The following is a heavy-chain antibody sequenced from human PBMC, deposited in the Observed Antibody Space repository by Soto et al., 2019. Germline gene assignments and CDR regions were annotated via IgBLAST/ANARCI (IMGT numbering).Heavy chain of an antibody. D-gene: IGHD3-16*01. CDR1: GYTFTKYG. CDR2: ISGSSGNA. CDR3: AREMAGLGGEYDY. Sequence: QVQLVQSGAEVKNPGASVKVSCKTSGYTFTKYGVGWVRQAPGQGLELMGWISGSSGNANYAEKVQGRITLTTDTSTSTAYIELRSLRSDDTAVYYCAREMAGLGGEYDYWGQGTLVTVSS. V-gene: IGHV1-18*01. J-gene: IGHJ4*02.